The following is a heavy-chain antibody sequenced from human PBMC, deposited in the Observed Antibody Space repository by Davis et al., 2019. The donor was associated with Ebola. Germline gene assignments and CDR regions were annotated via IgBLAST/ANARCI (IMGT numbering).Heavy chain of an antibody. J-gene: IGHJ4*02. CDR3: ARCALRASCLRIDY. Sequence: ASVTVSRKASAGTFSSYAISWVRQAPGQGLEWMGWINPNSGGTNYAQKFQGMVTMTRDTSISTAYMELSRLRADDTAVYYCARCALRASCLRIDYWGQGTLVTVSS. CDR2: INPNSGGT. V-gene: IGHV1-2*02. CDR1: AGTFSSYA. D-gene: IGHD5/OR15-5a*01.